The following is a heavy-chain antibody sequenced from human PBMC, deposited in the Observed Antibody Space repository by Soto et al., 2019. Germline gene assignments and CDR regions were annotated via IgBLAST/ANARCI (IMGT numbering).Heavy chain of an antibody. Sequence: SETLSLTCTVSGGSISGSSYYWGWIRQPPGKGLEWIGSIYYSGSTYYNPSLKSRVTISVDTSKNQFSLKLSSVTAADTAVYYCARVVVVAATVGMDVWGQGTTVTVSS. J-gene: IGHJ6*02. CDR2: IYYSGST. CDR3: ARVVVVAATVGMDV. D-gene: IGHD2-15*01. V-gene: IGHV4-39*01. CDR1: GGSISGSSYY.